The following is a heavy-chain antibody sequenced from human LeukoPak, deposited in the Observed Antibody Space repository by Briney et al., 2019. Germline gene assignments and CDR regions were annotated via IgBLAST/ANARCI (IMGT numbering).Heavy chain of an antibody. V-gene: IGHV1-2*02. CDR1: GYTFTGYY. D-gene: IGHD2/OR15-2a*01. Sequence: ASVKVSCKASGYTFTGYYMHWVRQAPGQGLEWMGWINPNSGGTNYAQKFQGRVTMTRDTSISTAYMELSRLRSDDTAVYYCARDVLSVRDYYYCGMDVWGQGTTVTVSS. CDR2: INPNSGGT. CDR3: ARDVLSVRDYYYCGMDV. J-gene: IGHJ6*02.